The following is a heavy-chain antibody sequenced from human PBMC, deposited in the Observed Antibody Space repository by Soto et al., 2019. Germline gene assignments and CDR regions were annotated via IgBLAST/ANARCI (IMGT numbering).Heavy chain of an antibody. D-gene: IGHD3-16*02. V-gene: IGHV1-18*01. CDR3: ARDEGRLGELSLS. J-gene: IGHJ4*02. Sequence: QVQLVQSGPELKKPGASVTVSCKASGYIFSNYGISWVRQAPGQGLEWMGWVSVYNPNPHYAQKVQGRVTMTTDKSTSTAYMELRSLRSDDTAVYYCARDEGRLGELSLSWGQGTLVTVSS. CDR1: GYIFSNYG. CDR2: VSVYNPNP.